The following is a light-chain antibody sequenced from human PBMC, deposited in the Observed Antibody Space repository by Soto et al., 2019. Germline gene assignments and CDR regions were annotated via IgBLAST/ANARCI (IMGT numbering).Light chain of an antibody. CDR2: AAS. CDR1: QTIGSY. J-gene: IGKJ1*01. CDR3: QQSYSTPQT. Sequence: IQMTQSRSSLSASVGDRVTITCRASQTIGSYLNWYQHQPGRAPKLLIYAASSLQSGVPSRFSGSGSGTAFTLTISSLQPEDFATYYCQQSYSTPQTFGQGTKVDIK. V-gene: IGKV1-39*01.